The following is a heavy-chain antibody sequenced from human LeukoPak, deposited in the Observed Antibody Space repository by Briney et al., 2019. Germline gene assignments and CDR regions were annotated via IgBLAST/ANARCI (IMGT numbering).Heavy chain of an antibody. V-gene: IGHV4-59*08. CDR2: VDYTGIS. CDR1: GGSISVYY. CDR3: ARRSSSGYSY. D-gene: IGHD3-22*01. Sequence: SETLSLTCTVSGGSISVYYWNWIRQPPGKELEWIGYVDYTGISTYNPSLKSRPTISLDRSKNQFSLKLSSVTTADTAVYYCARRSSSGYSYWGQGTLVTVSS. J-gene: IGHJ4*02.